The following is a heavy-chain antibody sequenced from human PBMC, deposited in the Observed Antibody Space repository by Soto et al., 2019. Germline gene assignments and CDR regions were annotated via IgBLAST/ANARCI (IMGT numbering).Heavy chain of an antibody. CDR2: VYWDDDK. J-gene: IGHJ6*02. CDR1: GFSLSTSGVG. CDR3: IQSRCGGDCLQSYASHYYYGMDV. Sequence: QITLKESGPTLVKPTQTLTLTCTFSGFSLSTSGVGVGWIRQPPGKALEWLALVYWDDDKRYSPSLRSRLTINKDTSKNQVVLTMTNIDPVDTATYYCIQSRCGGDCLQSYASHYYYGMDVWGQGTTVTVSS. D-gene: IGHD2-21*02. V-gene: IGHV2-5*02.